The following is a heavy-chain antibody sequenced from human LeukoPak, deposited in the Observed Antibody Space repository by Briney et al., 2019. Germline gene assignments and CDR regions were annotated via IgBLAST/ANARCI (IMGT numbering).Heavy chain of an antibody. D-gene: IGHD1-7*01. CDR2: TYYWSKWYY. CDR1: GDSVPGSGVG. V-gene: IGHV6-1*01. J-gene: IGHJ4*02. CDR3: ARSKNYAFDF. Sequence: QTLSLTCVVSGDSVPGSGVGWHWIRQSPSRGLEWLGKTYYWSKWYYDYAISVKSRITIKPDTSRNQFSLQLDSVTPDDTATYSCARSKNYAFDFWGPGVLVTVSS.